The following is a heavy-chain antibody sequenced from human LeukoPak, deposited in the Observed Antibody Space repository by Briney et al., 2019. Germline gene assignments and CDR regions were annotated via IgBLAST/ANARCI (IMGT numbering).Heavy chain of an antibody. CDR2: SSSNGGST. D-gene: IGHD6-19*01. J-gene: IGHJ4*02. CDR1: GFTFSTLA. Sequence: PGGSLRLSCSASGFTFSTLAMHWVRQAPGKGLEYVSGSSSNGGSTYYADSAKGRFIISRDNSKNTLYLQMSSLRPEDTAVYYCVNQISGWVYWGQGTLATVSS. CDR3: VNQISGWVY. V-gene: IGHV3-64D*06.